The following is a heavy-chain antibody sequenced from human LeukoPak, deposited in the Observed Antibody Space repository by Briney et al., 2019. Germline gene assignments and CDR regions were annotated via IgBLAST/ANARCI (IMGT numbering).Heavy chain of an antibody. V-gene: IGHV3-48*03. J-gene: IGHJ6*02. D-gene: IGHD3-9*01. CDR1: GFTFSSYE. CDR2: NSSSGSTI. Sequence: GGSLRLSCAASGFTFSSYEMNWVRQAPGKGLEWVSYNSSSGSTIYYADSVKGRFTISRDNAKNSLYLQMNSLRAEDTAVYYCARAGEYYDILTGYYYYYGMDVWGQGTTVTVSS. CDR3: ARAGEYYDILTGYYYYYGMDV.